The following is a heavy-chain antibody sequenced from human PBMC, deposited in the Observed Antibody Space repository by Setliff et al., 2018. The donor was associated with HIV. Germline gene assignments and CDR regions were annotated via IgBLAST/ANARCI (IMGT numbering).Heavy chain of an antibody. CDR2: IGPSGDT. CDR3: ARDKKEVVVSDYYYYYYMDV. Sequence: LSLTCAVYGGSFSGYYWSWVRQPPGMGLEWIGQIGPSGDTIYNPSLKSRVTMSVDTSKNQFSLKLSSVTAADTAVYYCARDKKEVVVSDYYYYYYMDVWGKGTTVTVSS. D-gene: IGHD2-15*01. V-gene: IGHV4-34*01. J-gene: IGHJ6*03. CDR1: GGSFSGYY.